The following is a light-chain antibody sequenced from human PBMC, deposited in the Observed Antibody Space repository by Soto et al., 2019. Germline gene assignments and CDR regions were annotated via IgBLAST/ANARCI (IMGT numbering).Light chain of an antibody. CDR2: GAS. J-gene: IGKJ1*01. CDR1: QSVSNNY. V-gene: IGKV3-20*01. Sequence: ENVLTQSPGNLSLSPGERATLSCRASQSVSNNYLAWYQQKPGQAPRLLIYGASNRATGIPDRFSGSGSGTVFTLTISRLEPEDFAVYYCQQYGSSGTFGQGTKVEIK. CDR3: QQYGSSGT.